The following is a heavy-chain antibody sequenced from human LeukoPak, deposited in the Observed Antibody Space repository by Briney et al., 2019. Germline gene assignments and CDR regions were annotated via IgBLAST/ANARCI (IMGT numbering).Heavy chain of an antibody. D-gene: IGHD2-15*01. CDR3: AKGGQKYCSGGSCYFDY. Sequence: PGGSLRLSCAASGFTFSSYGMHWVRQAPGKGLEWVAFIRYDGSNKYYADSVKGRFTISRDNSKNTLYLQMNSLRAEDTAVYYCAKGGQKYCSGGSCYFDYWGQRTLVTVSS. V-gene: IGHV3-30*02. J-gene: IGHJ4*02. CDR2: IRYDGSNK. CDR1: GFTFSSYG.